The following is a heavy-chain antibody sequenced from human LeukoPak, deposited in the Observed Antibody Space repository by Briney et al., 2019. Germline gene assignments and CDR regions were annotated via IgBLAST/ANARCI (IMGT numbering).Heavy chain of an antibody. J-gene: IGHJ4*02. CDR1: GGSISSSSYY. Sequence: SETLSLTRTVSGGSISSSSYYWGWIRQPPGKGLEWIVSIYYSGSTYYNPSLKSRVTISVDTSKNQFSLKLSSVTAADTAVYYCAREVGPDYDFWSGYQFDYWGQGTLVTVSS. V-gene: IGHV4-39*02. D-gene: IGHD3-3*01. CDR3: AREVGPDYDFWSGYQFDY. CDR2: IYYSGST.